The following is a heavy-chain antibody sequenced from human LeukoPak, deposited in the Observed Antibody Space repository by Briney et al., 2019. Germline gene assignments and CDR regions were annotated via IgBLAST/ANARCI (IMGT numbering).Heavy chain of an antibody. CDR3: AKDSSRKVTTPGGFHY. Sequence: GGSLRLSCAASGFTFSSYGMHWVRQAPGKGLEWVALISYDGSNKYYADSVKGRFTISRDNSKNTLYLQMNSLRAEDTAVYYCAKDSSRKVTTPGGFHYWGQGTLVTVSS. CDR1: GFTFSSYG. V-gene: IGHV3-30*18. D-gene: IGHD4-17*01. CDR2: ISYDGSNK. J-gene: IGHJ4*02.